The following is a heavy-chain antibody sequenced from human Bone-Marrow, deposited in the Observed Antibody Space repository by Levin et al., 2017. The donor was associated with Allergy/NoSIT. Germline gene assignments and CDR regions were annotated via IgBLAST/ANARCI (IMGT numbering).Heavy chain of an antibody. CDR3: ARADYITIVRGLIIGAFDI. CDR1: GGSISSRNSY. V-gene: IGHV4-39*07. D-gene: IGHD3-10*01. J-gene: IGHJ3*02. Sequence: SETLSLTCTVSGGSISSRNSYWGWVRQAPGKGLEWIGTISYSGSTYSNPSLKSRVTISEDTSKNQLSLKLNSVTAADTAMYYCARADYITIVRGLIIGAFDIWGQGTMVTVSS. CDR2: ISYSGST.